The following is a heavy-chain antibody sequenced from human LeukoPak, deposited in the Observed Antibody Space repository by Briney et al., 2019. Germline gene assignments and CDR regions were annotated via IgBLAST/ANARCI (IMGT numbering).Heavy chain of an antibody. CDR2: ISSSSSYI. CDR3: ARSSYPYYFDY. J-gene: IGHJ4*02. Sequence: GGSLRLSCAASGFTFSSYSMNWVRQAPGKGLEWVSSISSSSSYIYYADSVEGRFTISRDNARNTLYLQMNSLRAEDTAVYYCARSSYPYYFDYWGQGTLVTVSS. D-gene: IGHD6-19*01. CDR1: GFTFSSYS. V-gene: IGHV3-21*01.